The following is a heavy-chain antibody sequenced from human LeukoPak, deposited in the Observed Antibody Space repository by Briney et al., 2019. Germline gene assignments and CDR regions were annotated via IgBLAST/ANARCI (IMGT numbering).Heavy chain of an antibody. V-gene: IGHV3-66*01. J-gene: IGHJ5*02. CDR2: IYSGGST. CDR1: GFTVSSNY. Sequence: GGSLRLSCAASGFTVSSNYMSWVRQAPGKGLEWVSVIYSGGSTYYADSVKGRFTISRDNSKNTLYLQMNSLGAEDTAVYYCARGGLVRGVMGWFDPWGQGTLVTVSS. D-gene: IGHD3-10*01. CDR3: ARGGLVRGVMGWFDP.